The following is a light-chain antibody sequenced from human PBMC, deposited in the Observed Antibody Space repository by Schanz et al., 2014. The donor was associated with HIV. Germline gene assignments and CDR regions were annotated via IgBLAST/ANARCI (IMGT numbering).Light chain of an antibody. J-gene: IGLJ1*01. V-gene: IGLV2-14*03. CDR3: CSYTTTSTYV. CDR1: SGDVGSYNY. Sequence: QSALTQPASVSGSPGQSISISCTGTSGDVGSYNYVSWYQQHPGKAPKLMIYDVSNRPSGVSNRFSGSKSGNTASLTISGLQVEDEADYYCCSYTTTSTYVFGAGTKLTVL. CDR2: DVS.